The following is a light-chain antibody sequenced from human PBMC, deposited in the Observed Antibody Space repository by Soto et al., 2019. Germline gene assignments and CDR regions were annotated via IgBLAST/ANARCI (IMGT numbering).Light chain of an antibody. CDR3: SSFASSIPLV. CDR2: DVT. Sequence: SVLTQPASVSGSPGQSITISCTGTSSDVGGYNYVSWYQQHPGKAPKLLICDVTNRPSGVSNRFSGSKSGNTASLTISGLQTEDEADYYCSSFASSIPLVFGGGTQLTVL. J-gene: IGLJ2*01. CDR1: SSDVGGYNY. V-gene: IGLV2-14*03.